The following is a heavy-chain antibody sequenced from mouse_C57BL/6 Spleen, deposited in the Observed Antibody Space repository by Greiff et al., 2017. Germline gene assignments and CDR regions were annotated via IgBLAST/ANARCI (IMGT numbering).Heavy chain of an antibody. J-gene: IGHJ2*01. CDR1: GYTFTSYW. CDR2: IDPSDSYT. V-gene: IGHV1-59*01. Sequence: QVQLQQPGAELVRPGTSVKLSCKASGYTFTSYWMHWVKQRPGQGLEGIGVIDPSDSYTNYNQKFKGKATLTVDTSSSTAYMQLSSLTSEDSAVYYCARSAMGYFYYGGQGTTLTVSS. D-gene: IGHD2-3*01. CDR3: ARSAMGYFYY.